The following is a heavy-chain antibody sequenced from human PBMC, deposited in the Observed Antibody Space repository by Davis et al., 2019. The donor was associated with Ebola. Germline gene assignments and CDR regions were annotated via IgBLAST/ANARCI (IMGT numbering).Heavy chain of an antibody. CDR2: IIPIFGTA. CDR3: ARVITMVRAGWFDP. J-gene: IGHJ5*02. V-gene: IGHV1-69*13. D-gene: IGHD3-10*01. CDR1: GGTFSSYA. Sequence: SVKVSCKASGGTFSSYAISWVRQAPGQGLEWMGGIIPIFGTANYQGRVTITADESTSTAYMELSSLRSDDTAVYYCARVITMVRAGWFDPWGQGTLVTVSS.